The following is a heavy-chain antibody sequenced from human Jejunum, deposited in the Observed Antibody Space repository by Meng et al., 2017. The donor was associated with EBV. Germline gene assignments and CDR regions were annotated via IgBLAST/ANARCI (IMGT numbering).Heavy chain of an antibody. J-gene: IGHJ4*02. CDR2: IDTDGSTT. D-gene: IGHD3/OR15-3a*01. CDR3: VRGGLGPWY. V-gene: IGHV3-74*01. CDR1: GFTFSNSW. Sequence: VRLVESGGGLVQPGGSLRLSCAASGFTFSNSWMHWLRQAPGKGLVWVSHIDTDGSTTNYAGSVKGRFTISRDNAKNTLSLQMNSLRVEDTAVYYCVRGGLGPWYWGQGTLVTVSS.